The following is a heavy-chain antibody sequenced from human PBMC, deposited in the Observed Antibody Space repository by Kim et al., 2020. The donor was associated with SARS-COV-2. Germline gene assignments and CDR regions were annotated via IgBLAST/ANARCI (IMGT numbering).Heavy chain of an antibody. CDR1: GFTFSSYS. CDR2: ISSSSSYI. D-gene: IGHD6-19*01. J-gene: IGHJ4*02. Sequence: GGSLRLSCAASGFTFSSYSMNWVRQAPGKGLECVSSISSSSSYIYYADSVKGRFTISRDNAKNSLYLQMNSLRAEDTAVYYCARYRSSGWTFDYWGQGTLVTVSS. V-gene: IGHV3-21*01. CDR3: ARYRSSGWTFDY.